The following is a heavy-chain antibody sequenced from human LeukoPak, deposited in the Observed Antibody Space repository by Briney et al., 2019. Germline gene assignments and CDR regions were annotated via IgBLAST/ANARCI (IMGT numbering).Heavy chain of an antibody. J-gene: IGHJ4*02. Sequence: GGSLRLSCAVSGFTVSSNYMSWIRQAPGKGLEWVSVIYLDGTSDYTDSVKGRFTFSRDKSNNTLNLVMKNLRAEDTAVYHCVTHRGSGNHHFFDSWGQGTLVSVSS. D-gene: IGHD3-10*01. CDR2: IYLDGTS. CDR3: VTHRGSGNHHFFDS. CDR1: GFTVSSNY. V-gene: IGHV3-66*01.